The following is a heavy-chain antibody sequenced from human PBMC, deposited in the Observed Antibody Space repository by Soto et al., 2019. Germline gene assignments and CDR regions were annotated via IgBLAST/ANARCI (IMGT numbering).Heavy chain of an antibody. CDR2: INPSGGST. CDR3: AREGRVVAALYYYYGMDV. V-gene: IGHV1-46*01. CDR1: GYTFTSYY. J-gene: IGHJ6*02. D-gene: IGHD2-15*01. Sequence: ASVKVSCKASGYTFTSYYMHWVRQAPGQGLEWMGIINPSGGSTSYAQKFQGRVTMTRDTSTSTVYMELSSLRSEDTAVYYCAREGRVVAALYYYYGMDVWGRGTTVTVSS.